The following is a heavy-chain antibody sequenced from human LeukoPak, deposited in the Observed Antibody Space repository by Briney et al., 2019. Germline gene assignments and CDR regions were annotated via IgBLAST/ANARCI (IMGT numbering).Heavy chain of an antibody. D-gene: IGHD3-22*01. CDR2: INHSGST. CDR1: GGSFSGYY. Sequence: PSETLSLTCAVYGGSFSGYYWSWIRQPPGKGLEWIGEINHSGSTNYNPSLKSRVTISVDTSKNQFSLKLSSVTAADTAVYYCATSGGSSGYYSIDYWGQGTLVTVSS. J-gene: IGHJ4*02. CDR3: ATSGGSSGYYSIDY. V-gene: IGHV4-34*01.